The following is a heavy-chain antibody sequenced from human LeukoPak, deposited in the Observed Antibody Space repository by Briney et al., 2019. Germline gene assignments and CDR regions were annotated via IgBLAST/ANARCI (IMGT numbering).Heavy chain of an antibody. V-gene: IGHV3-30*18. J-gene: IGHJ5*02. Sequence: GGSLRLSCAASGFTFSSYGMHWVRQAPGKGLEWVAVISYDGSNKYYADSVKGRFTISRDNSKNTLYLQMNSLRAEDTAVYYCAKEWGFDPWGQGTLVTVSS. CDR1: GFTFSSYG. CDR2: ISYDGSNK. CDR3: AKEWGFDP.